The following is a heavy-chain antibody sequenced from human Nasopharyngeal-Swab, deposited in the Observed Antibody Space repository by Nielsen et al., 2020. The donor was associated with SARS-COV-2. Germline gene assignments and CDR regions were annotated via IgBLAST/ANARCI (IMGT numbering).Heavy chain of an antibody. D-gene: IGHD6-13*01. J-gene: IGHJ4*02. V-gene: IGHV3-11*03. CDR1: GFTFSDYY. Sequence: GESLKISCAASGFTFSDYYMSWIRQAPGKGLEWVSYISSSSSYTDYADSVKGRFTISRDNAKNSLYLQMDNLRAEDTAVYYCARSTSSSWYRPLDYWGQGTLV. CDR2: ISSSSSYT. CDR3: ARSTSSSWYRPLDY.